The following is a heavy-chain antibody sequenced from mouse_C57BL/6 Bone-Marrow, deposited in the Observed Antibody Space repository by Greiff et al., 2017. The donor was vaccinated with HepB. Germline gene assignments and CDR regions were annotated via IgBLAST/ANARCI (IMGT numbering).Heavy chain of an antibody. Sequence: VQLQQPGTELVKPGASVKLSCKASGYTFTSYWMHWVKQRPGQGLEWIGNINPSNGGTNYNEKFKSKATLTVDKSSSTAYVQLSSLTSEDSAVYYCARWGTGYSNSFDYWGQGTTLTVSS. D-gene: IGHD2-5*01. J-gene: IGHJ2*01. V-gene: IGHV1-53*01. CDR3: ARWGTGYSNSFDY. CDR2: INPSNGGT. CDR1: GYTFTSYW.